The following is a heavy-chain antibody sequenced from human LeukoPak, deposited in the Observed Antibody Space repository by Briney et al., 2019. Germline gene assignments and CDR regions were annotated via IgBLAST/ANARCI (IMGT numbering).Heavy chain of an antibody. Sequence: GASVKVSCKVSGYTLTELSMHWVRQAPGKGLEWMGGFDPEDGETIYAQKFQGRVTMTEDTSTDTAYMELSSLRSEDTAVYYCARAETLRFDYYYDSSGYADWFDPWGQGTLVTVSS. J-gene: IGHJ5*02. V-gene: IGHV1-24*01. CDR2: FDPEDGET. CDR3: ARAETLRFDYYYDSSGYADWFDP. CDR1: GYTLTELS. D-gene: IGHD3-22*01.